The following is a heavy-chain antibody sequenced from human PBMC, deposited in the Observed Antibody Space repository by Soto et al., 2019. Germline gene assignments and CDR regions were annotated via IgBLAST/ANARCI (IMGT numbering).Heavy chain of an antibody. D-gene: IGHD6-6*01. CDR2: IYYSGST. J-gene: IGHJ4*02. CDR1: GGSISSSSYY. CDR3: ATSSLGAARYFDY. Sequence: SETLSLTCTVSGGSISSSSYYWGWIRQPPGKGLEWIGSIYYSGSTYYNPSLKSRVTISVDTSKNQFSLKLSSVTAADTAVYYCATSSLGAARYFDYWGQGTLVTVSS. V-gene: IGHV4-39*01.